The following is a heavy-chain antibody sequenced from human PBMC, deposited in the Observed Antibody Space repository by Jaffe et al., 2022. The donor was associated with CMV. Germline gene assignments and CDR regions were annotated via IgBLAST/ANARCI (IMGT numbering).Heavy chain of an antibody. D-gene: IGHD1-1*01. CDR2: INPNSGGT. CDR1: GYTFTGYY. CDR3: ARSLEPGIYYYYGMDV. J-gene: IGHJ6*02. Sequence: QVQLVQSGAEVKKPGASVKVSCKASGYTFTGYYMHWVRQAPGQGLEWMGWINPNSGGTNYAQKFQGRVTMTRDTSISTAYMELSRLRSDDTAVYYCARSLEPGIYYYYGMDVWGQGTTVTVSS. V-gene: IGHV1-2*02.